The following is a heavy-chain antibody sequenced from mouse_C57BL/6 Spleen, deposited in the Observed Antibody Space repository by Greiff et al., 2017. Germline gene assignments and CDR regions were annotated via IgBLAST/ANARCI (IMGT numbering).Heavy chain of an antibody. D-gene: IGHD1-1*01. Sequence: VQLQQPGAELVKPGASVKMSCKASGYTFTSYWITWVKQRPGQGLEWIGDIYPGSGSTNYNEKFKSKATLTVDTSSSTAYMQLSSLTSEDSAVYYCARGTDYGSSPNWYFDVWGTGTTVTVSS. CDR1: GYTFTSYW. CDR3: ARGTDYGSSPNWYFDV. CDR2: IYPGSGST. V-gene: IGHV1-55*01. J-gene: IGHJ1*03.